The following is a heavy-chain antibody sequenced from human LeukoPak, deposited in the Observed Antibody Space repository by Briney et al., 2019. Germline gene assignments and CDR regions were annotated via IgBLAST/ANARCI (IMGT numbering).Heavy chain of an antibody. CDR1: GFTVSSYG. V-gene: IGHV3-30*18. D-gene: IGHD1-26*01. J-gene: IGHJ4*02. Sequence: GGSLRLSCAASGFTVSSYGMHWVRQAPGKGLEWVAVISYDGSNKYYADSVKGRFTISRDNSKNTLYLQMNSLRAEDTAVYYCAKERYSGSYWTYYFDYWGQGTLVTVSS. CDR2: ISYDGSNK. CDR3: AKERYSGSYWTYYFDY.